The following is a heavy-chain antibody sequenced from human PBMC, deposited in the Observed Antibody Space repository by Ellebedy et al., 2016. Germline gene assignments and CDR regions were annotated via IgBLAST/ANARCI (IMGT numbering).Heavy chain of an antibody. CDR1: GGSISSYY. CDR3: ARHSNGEGIYHFDY. CDR2: IYYSGST. J-gene: IGHJ4*02. D-gene: IGHD4-17*01. Sequence: GSLRLSCTVSGGSISSYYWSWIRQPPGKGLEWIGYIYYSGSTNYNPSLKSRVTISVDTSKNQFSLKLSSVTAADTAVYYCARHSNGEGIYHFDYWGQGTLVTVSS. V-gene: IGHV4-59*08.